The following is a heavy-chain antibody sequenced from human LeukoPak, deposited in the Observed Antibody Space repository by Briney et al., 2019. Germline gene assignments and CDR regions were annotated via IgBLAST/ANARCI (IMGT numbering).Heavy chain of an antibody. J-gene: IGHJ6*02. Sequence: ASVKVSCKVSGYTFTSYGISWVRQAPGQGLEWMGWISAYNGNTNYAQKLQGRVTMTTDTSTSTAYMELRSLRSDDTAVYYCARAGTTTFYYYGMDVWGQGTTVTVSS. D-gene: IGHD1-7*01. V-gene: IGHV1-18*01. CDR1: GYTFTSYG. CDR2: ISAYNGNT. CDR3: ARAGTTTFYYYGMDV.